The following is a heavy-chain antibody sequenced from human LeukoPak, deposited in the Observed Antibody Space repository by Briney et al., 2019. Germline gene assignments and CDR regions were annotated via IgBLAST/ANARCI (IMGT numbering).Heavy chain of an antibody. D-gene: IGHD5/OR15-5a*01. J-gene: IGHJ4*02. Sequence: PGVSLRLSCAASGFIFSNYWMHWVRQAPGKGLVWVSRVNNDGSSTTYADSVKGRSTISRDNAKNTLYLQMNSLRAEDTAVYYCAKGGLRVTDYWGQGTLVTVSS. CDR3: AKGGLRVTDY. CDR1: GFIFSNYW. CDR2: VNNDGSST. V-gene: IGHV3-74*03.